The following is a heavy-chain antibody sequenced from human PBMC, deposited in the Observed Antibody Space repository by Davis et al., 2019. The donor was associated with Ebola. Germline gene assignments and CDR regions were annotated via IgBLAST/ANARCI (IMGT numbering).Heavy chain of an antibody. Sequence: PSETLSLTCTVSGGSIRSSRNYWSWLRPPPGKGLEWIGTVYYSGGTYYNPSLKSRLIISVDTSKNEFSLHLTSVTAAETAVYYCARNSSGFGHFDSWGQGTLVIVSS. V-gene: IGHV4-39*07. CDR1: GGSIRSSRNY. CDR2: VYYSGGT. CDR3: ARNSSGFGHFDS. J-gene: IGHJ4*02. D-gene: IGHD3-22*01.